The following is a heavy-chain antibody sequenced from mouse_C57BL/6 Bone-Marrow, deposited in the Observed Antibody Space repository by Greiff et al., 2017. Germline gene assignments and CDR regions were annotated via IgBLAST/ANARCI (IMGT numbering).Heavy chain of an antibody. Sequence: VQGVGSGAELARPGASVKLSCKASGYTFTSYGISWVKQRTGQGLEWIGEIYPRSGNTYYNEKFKGKATLTADKSSSTAYMELRSLTSEDSAVYFCARHWDYYAMDYWGQGTSVTVSS. J-gene: IGHJ4*01. CDR3: ARHWDYYAMDY. D-gene: IGHD4-1*01. V-gene: IGHV1-81*01. CDR1: GYTFTSYG. CDR2: IYPRSGNT.